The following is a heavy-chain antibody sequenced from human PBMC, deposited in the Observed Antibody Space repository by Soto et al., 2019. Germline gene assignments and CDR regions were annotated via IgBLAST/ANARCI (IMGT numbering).Heavy chain of an antibody. CDR2: INPNSGGT. Sequence: ASVKVSCKASGYTFTGYYMHWVRQAPGQGLEWMGWINPNSGGTNYAQKFQGWVTMTRDTSISTAYMELSRLRSDDTAVYYCARDTMSDYIWGSYRYAFDIWGQGTMVTVS. CDR1: GYTFTGYY. V-gene: IGHV1-2*04. CDR3: ARDTMSDYIWGSYRYAFDI. J-gene: IGHJ3*02. D-gene: IGHD3-16*02.